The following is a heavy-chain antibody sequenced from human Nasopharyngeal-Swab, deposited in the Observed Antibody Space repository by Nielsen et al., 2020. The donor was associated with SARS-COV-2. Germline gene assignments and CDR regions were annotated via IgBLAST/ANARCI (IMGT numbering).Heavy chain of an antibody. CDR3: ARSFAEYDILTGFDY. J-gene: IGHJ4*01. D-gene: IGHD3-9*01. CDR2: ISYDDGSNK. CDR1: GFTFSTYA. V-gene: IGHV3-30-3*01. Sequence: GESLKISCVASGFTFSTYAIHWVRQAPGKGLEWVALISYDDGSNKYYADSVKGRFTISRDNSKNTLYLQMNTLGAEDTAMYYCARSFAEYDILTGFDYWGQGTLVTVSS.